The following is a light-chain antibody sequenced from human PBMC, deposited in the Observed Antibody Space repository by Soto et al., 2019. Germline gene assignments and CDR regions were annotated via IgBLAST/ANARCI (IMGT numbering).Light chain of an antibody. CDR1: QSISRR. CDR2: DAS. Sequence: DIQRIQSPSALFATKGNRGTNTCRASQSISRRLAWYQQKPGKAPKLLIYDASSLESGVPAGFSGSGSGTQFTLTISSLQPDDFATYYCQQYNSYPWTFGQGTKV. CDR3: QQYNSYPWT. V-gene: IGKV1-5*01. J-gene: IGKJ1*01.